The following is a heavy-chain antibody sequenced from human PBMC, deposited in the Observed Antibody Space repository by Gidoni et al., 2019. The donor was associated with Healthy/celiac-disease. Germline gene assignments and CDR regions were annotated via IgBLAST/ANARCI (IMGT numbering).Heavy chain of an antibody. CDR3: ARAKVDTAMPSGIDYYYYGMDV. J-gene: IGHJ6*02. V-gene: IGHV1-69*06. D-gene: IGHD5-18*01. Sequence: QVQLVQSGAEVKKPGSSVKVSCKASGGTFSSYAISWVRQAPGQGLEWMGGIIPIFGTANYAQKFQGRVTITADKSTSTAYMELSSLRSEDTAVYYCARAKVDTAMPSGIDYYYYGMDVWGQGTTVTVSS. CDR1: GGTFSSYA. CDR2: IIPIFGTA.